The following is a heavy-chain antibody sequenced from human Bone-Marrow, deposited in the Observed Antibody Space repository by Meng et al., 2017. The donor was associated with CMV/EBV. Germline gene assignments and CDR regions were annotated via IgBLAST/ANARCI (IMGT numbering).Heavy chain of an antibody. CDR2: IRSKTNNYTT. CDR3: AKEGYSNYFDY. Sequence: GESLKISCAASGFPFSGSAVHWVRQASGKGLEWVGRIRSKTNNYTTSYAVSVTGRFTISRDDLKNTAYLQMTSLRAEDTAVYYCAKEGYSNYFDYWGQGTLVTVSS. J-gene: IGHJ4*02. V-gene: IGHV3-73*01. D-gene: IGHD5-24*01. CDR1: GFPFSGSA.